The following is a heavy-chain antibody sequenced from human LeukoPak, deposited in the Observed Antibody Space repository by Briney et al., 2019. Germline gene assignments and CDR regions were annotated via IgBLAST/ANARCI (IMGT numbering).Heavy chain of an antibody. CDR2: ISSSGTYV. Sequence: GGSLRRSCAASGFTFSSYSMNWVRQAPGKGLEWVSSISSSGTYVYYADSVKGRFTISRGNAKNSLYLQMNSLRAEDTAVYYCARGPGWYASSDYWGQGTLVTVSS. D-gene: IGHD6-19*01. CDR1: GFTFSSYS. V-gene: IGHV3-21*01. J-gene: IGHJ4*02. CDR3: ARGPGWYASSDY.